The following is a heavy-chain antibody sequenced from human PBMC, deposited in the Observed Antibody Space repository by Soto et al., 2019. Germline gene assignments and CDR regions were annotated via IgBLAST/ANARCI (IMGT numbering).Heavy chain of an antibody. Sequence: QVQLVQSGAEVKKPGASVKVSCKASGYTFTSYDINWVRQATGQGLEWMGWMNPNSGNTGYAQKFQGGVTMTRNTSISTAYMELSSLRSEDTAVYYCARGRMGKSMGVRYKNWFDPWGQGTLVTVSS. V-gene: IGHV1-8*01. CDR1: GYTFTSYD. D-gene: IGHD3-10*01. CDR2: MNPNSGNT. J-gene: IGHJ5*02. CDR3: ARGRMGKSMGVRYKNWFDP.